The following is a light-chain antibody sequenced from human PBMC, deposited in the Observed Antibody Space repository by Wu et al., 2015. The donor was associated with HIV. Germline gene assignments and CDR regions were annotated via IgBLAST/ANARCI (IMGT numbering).Light chain of an antibody. Sequence: EIVLTQSPVTLSLSPGERATLSCRANQILGGFLAWYQQKPGQSPRLLIYDTSTRATGIPARFSGSASGTDYTLTISSLEPEDFAVYYCQQRSNWPLITFGQGTRLEIK. CDR1: QILGGF. J-gene: IGKJ5*01. CDR3: QQRSNWPLIT. V-gene: IGKV3-11*01. CDR2: DTS.